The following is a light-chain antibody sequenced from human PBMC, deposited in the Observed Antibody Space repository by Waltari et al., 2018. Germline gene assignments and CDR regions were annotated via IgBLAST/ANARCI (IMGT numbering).Light chain of an antibody. Sequence: DIQMTQSPSSLSASVGDRVTITCRASQAISNFLAWFQQEPVKAPKSLIYAASVLQSGVPSKFSGSGSGTDFTLTISSLQPEDFATYYCQQYYNYPYTFGQGTKLEIK. CDR1: QAISNF. J-gene: IGKJ2*01. CDR3: QQYYNYPYT. CDR2: AAS. V-gene: IGKV1-16*02.